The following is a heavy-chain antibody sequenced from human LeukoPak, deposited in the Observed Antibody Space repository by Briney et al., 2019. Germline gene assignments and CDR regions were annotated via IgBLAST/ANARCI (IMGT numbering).Heavy chain of an antibody. D-gene: IGHD2-21*01. V-gene: IGHV3-48*02. CDR1: GFTFSSYS. Sequence: GGSLRLSCAASGFTFSSYSMNWVRQAPGKGLEWISYISRRSTPIYYADSLKGRFTISRDNAKNSLYLQMNSLRDEDTAVYYCATWYSESTQEHNLWGQGIRVTVSS. J-gene: IGHJ4*02. CDR2: ISRRSTPI. CDR3: ATWYSESTQEHNL.